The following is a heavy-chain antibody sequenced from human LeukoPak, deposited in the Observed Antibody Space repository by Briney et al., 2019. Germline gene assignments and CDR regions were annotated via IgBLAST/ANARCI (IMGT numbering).Heavy chain of an antibody. CDR1: GGSLSSSSYY. Sequence: PSETLSLTCTVSGGSLSSSSYYWSWIRQPPGKGLEWIGEINHSGSTNYNPSLKSRVTISVDTSKNQFSLKLSSVTAADTAVYYCARLPVAVPAAMGAGYMDVWGKGTTVTVSS. J-gene: IGHJ6*03. D-gene: IGHD2-2*01. V-gene: IGHV4-39*07. CDR3: ARLPVAVPAAMGAGYMDV. CDR2: INHSGST.